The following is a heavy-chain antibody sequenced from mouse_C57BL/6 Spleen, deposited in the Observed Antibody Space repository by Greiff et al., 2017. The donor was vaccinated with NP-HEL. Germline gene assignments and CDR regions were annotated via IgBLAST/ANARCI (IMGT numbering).Heavy chain of an antibody. CDR2: ISDGGSYT. D-gene: IGHD3-2*02. V-gene: IGHV5-4*01. Sequence: EVKLQESGGGLVKPGGSLKLSCAASGFTFSSYAMSWVRQTPEKRLEWVATISDGGSYTYYPDNVKGRFTISRDNAKNNLYLQMSHLKSEDTAMYYCARDRQLRSYFDYWGQGTTLTVSS. J-gene: IGHJ2*01. CDR1: GFTFSSYA. CDR3: ARDRQLRSYFDY.